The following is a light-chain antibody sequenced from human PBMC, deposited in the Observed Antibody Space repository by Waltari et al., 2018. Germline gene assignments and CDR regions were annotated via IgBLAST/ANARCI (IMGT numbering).Light chain of an antibody. V-gene: IGLV3-19*01. CDR2: DKN. CDR1: SLRSYY. Sequence: SSELTQDPAVSVAMGQTVRITCQGDSLRSYYASWYQQRPGQAPILCMYDKNNRPSGVPDRFSGSSSHNTASLTIPGAQAEDEASYYCHSRDASGVAGSFGGGTKLTVL. CDR3: HSRDASGVAGS. J-gene: IGLJ2*01.